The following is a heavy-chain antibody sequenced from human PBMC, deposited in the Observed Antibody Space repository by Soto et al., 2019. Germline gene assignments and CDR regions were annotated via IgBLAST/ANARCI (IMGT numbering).Heavy chain of an antibody. CDR1: GFTFSSYE. J-gene: IGHJ3*02. Sequence: PGGSLRLSCAASGFTFSSYEMNWVRQAPGKGLEWVSYISSSGSTIYYADSVKGRFTISRDNAKNSLYLQMNSLRAEDKAVYYCEHAYYDFSNGPSARSAVDIWGQGTMVTVSS. D-gene: IGHD3-3*01. V-gene: IGHV3-48*03. CDR3: EHAYYDFSNGPSARSAVDI. CDR2: ISSSGSTI.